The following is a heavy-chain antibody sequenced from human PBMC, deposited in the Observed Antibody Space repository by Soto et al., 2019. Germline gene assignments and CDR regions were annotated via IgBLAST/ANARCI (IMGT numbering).Heavy chain of an antibody. Sequence: PSETLSLTCTVSGGSVSSGSYYWSWIRQPPGKGLEWIGYIYYSGSTNYNPSLKSRVTISVDTSKNQFSLKLSSVTAADTAVYYCARVSVVRIAADGIDYWGQGTLVTVSS. V-gene: IGHV4-61*01. J-gene: IGHJ4*02. CDR1: GGSVSSGSYY. CDR3: ARVSVVRIAADGIDY. D-gene: IGHD6-13*01. CDR2: IYYSGST.